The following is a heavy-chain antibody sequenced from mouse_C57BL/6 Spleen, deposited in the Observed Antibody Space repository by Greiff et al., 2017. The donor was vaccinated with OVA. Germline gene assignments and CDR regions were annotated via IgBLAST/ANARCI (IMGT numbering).Heavy chain of an antibody. Sequence: VQLQQSGPELVKPGASVKISCKASGYSFTDYNMNWVKQSHGKSLEWIGVINPNYGTTSYNQKFKGKATLTVDQSSSTAYMQLNSLTSEDSAVYYCARGGYGNPRGYFDYWGQGTTLTVSS. V-gene: IGHV1-39*01. J-gene: IGHJ2*01. CDR1: GYSFTDYN. D-gene: IGHD2-1*01. CDR2: INPNYGTT. CDR3: ARGGYGNPRGYFDY.